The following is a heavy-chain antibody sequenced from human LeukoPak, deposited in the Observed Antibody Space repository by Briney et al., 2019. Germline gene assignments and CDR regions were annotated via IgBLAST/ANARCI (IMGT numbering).Heavy chain of an antibody. D-gene: IGHD3-22*01. CDR2: IRYDGSNK. CDR3: AKGPRTYYHDSSGYSHFDY. CDR1: GFTFSSYG. J-gene: IGHJ4*02. Sequence: PGGSLRLSCAASGFTFSSYGMHWVRQAPGKGLEWVAFIRYDGSNKYYADSVKGRFTISRDNSKNTLYLQMNSLRAEDTAVSYCAKGPRTYYHDSSGYSHFDYWGQGTLVTVSS. V-gene: IGHV3-30*02.